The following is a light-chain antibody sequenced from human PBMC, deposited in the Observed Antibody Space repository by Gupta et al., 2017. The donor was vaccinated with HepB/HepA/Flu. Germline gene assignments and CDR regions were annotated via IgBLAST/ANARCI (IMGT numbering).Light chain of an antibody. V-gene: IGKV1-39*01. J-gene: IGKJ1*01. Sequence: QMTQSPSSLSASGGDRVTITCRASQSIARYVNWYQQKPGKAPKLLSYAASSLQGGVPSRFSGSGSGTDFSLTISSLQPEDFAAYYCQQTYRIPWTFGQGTKVEVK. CDR3: QQTYRIPWT. CDR1: QSIARY. CDR2: AAS.